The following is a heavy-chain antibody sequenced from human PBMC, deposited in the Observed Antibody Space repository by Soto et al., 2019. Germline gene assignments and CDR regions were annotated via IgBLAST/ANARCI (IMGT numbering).Heavy chain of an antibody. V-gene: IGHV3-30*18. CDR3: AKDGLPYNWNYENGNWFDP. D-gene: IGHD1-7*01. CDR1: GFTFSSYG. J-gene: IGHJ5*02. CDR2: ISYDGSNK. Sequence: PGGSLRLSCAASGFTFSSYGMHWVRQAPGKGLEWVAVISYDGSNKYYADSVKGRFTISRDNSKNTLYLQMNSLRAEDTAVYYCAKDGLPYNWNYENGNWFDPWGQGTLVTVSS.